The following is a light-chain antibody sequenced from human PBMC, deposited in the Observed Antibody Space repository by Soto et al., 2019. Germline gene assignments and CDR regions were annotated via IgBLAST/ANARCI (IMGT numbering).Light chain of an antibody. J-gene: IGLJ1*01. Sequence: QSALTQPASVSGSPGQSITIPCTGTSSDIGSYDYVSWYQQHPGKAPNLIIYEVTDRPSGVSNRFSGSKSGNTASLTISGLQAEDEADYYCSSFTSTSTRLFGSGTKVTVL. CDR1: SSDIGSYDY. V-gene: IGLV2-14*01. CDR2: EVT. CDR3: SSFTSTSTRL.